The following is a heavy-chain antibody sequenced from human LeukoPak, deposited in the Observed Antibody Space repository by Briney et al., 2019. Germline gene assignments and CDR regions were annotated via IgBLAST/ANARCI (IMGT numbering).Heavy chain of an antibody. CDR3: AKDRVVSREPAAFDV. D-gene: IGHD2-15*01. CDR1: GFTFSSYG. J-gene: IGHJ3*01. CDR2: IRYDGGNK. Sequence: GGSLRLSCVASGFTFSSYGMHWVRQVPGKGLEWVAFIRYDGGNKYYADSVKGRFTISRDNSKNTLYLQMNSLRAEDTAVYYCAKDRVVSREPAAFDVWGQGTMVTVSS. V-gene: IGHV3-30*02.